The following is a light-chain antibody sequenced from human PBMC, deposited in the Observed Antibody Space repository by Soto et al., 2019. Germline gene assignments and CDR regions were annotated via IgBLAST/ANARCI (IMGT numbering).Light chain of an antibody. J-gene: IGLJ1*01. CDR2: GNS. Sequence: QSVLTQPAAVSGAPGQRVTISCTGSSSNIGAGYDVHWYQQLPGTAPKLLIYGNSNRPSGVPDRFSGSKSGTSASLAITGLRAEDEADYYCQSYDSSLSGFYVFGTGTKVTVL. CDR1: SSNIGAGYD. V-gene: IGLV1-40*01. CDR3: QSYDSSLSGFYV.